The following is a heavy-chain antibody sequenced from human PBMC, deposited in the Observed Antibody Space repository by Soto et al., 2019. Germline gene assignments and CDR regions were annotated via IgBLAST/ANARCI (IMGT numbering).Heavy chain of an antibody. V-gene: IGHV1-69*13. J-gene: IGHJ6*02. CDR2: IIPIFGTA. D-gene: IGHD4-17*01. Sequence: GASVKVSCKASGGTFSSYAISWVRQAPGQGLEWMGGIIPIFGTANYAQKFQGRVTITADESTSTAYMELSSLRSDDTAVYYCARDGTVTTTRGDYYYGMDVWGQGTTVTVSS. CDR3: ARDGTVTTTRGDYYYGMDV. CDR1: GGTFSSYA.